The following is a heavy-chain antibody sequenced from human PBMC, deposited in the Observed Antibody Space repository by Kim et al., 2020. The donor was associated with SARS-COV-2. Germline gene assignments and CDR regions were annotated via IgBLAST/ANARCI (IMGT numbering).Heavy chain of an antibody. D-gene: IGHD3-10*01. CDR3: ARPTSGSGRIWFDP. CDR2: IYYSGST. V-gene: IGHV4-39*01. J-gene: IGHJ5*02. CDR1: GGSISSSSYY. Sequence: SETLSLTCTVSGGSISSSSYYWGWIRQPPGKGLEWIGSIYYSGSTYYNPSLKSRVTISVDTSKNQFSLKLSSVTAADTAVYYCARPTSGSGRIWFDPWGQGTLVTVSS.